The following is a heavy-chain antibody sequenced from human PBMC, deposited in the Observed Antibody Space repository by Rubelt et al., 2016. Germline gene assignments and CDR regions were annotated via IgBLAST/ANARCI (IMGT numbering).Heavy chain of an antibody. CDR1: GGSISSGGYY. Sequence: QVQLQESGPGLVKPSQTLSLTCTVSGGSISSGGYYWSWIRQHPGKGLEWIGYIYYSGSTYYNPSRKSRVTIVVDTSKNQFSLKLSSVTAADTAVYYCARDRIVGATTGWFDPWGQGNLVTVSS. CDR3: ARDRIVGATTGWFDP. J-gene: IGHJ5*02. D-gene: IGHD1-26*01. CDR2: IYYSGST. V-gene: IGHV4-31*03.